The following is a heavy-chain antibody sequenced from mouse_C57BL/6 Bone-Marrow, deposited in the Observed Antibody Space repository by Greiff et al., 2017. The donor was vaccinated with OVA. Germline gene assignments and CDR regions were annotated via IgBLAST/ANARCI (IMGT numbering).Heavy chain of an antibody. J-gene: IGHJ4*01. CDR1: GFTFSSYG. Sequence: EVQVVESGGDLVKPGGSLKLSCAASGFTFSSYGMPWVRQTPDKRLEWVATISSGGSYTYYPDSVKGRFTISRDHAKNTLYLQMSRLKSEDTAMYYCARRGIYYYDDVGDYAMDYWGQGTSVTVSS. V-gene: IGHV5-6*01. CDR2: ISSGGSYT. CDR3: ARRGIYYYDDVGDYAMDY. D-gene: IGHD2-4*01.